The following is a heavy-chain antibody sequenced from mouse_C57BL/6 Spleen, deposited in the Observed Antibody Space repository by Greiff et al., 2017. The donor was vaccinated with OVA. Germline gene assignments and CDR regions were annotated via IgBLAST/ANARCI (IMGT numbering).Heavy chain of an antibody. Sequence: VQRVESGAELVRPGTSVKMSCKASGYTFTNYWIGWAKQRPGHGLEWIGDIYPGGGYTNYNEKFKGKATLTADKSSSTAYMQFSSLTSEDSAIYYCARWSDSSGLYAMDYWGQGTSVTVSS. V-gene: IGHV1-63*01. CDR2: IYPGGGYT. D-gene: IGHD3-2*02. CDR3: ARWSDSSGLYAMDY. J-gene: IGHJ4*01. CDR1: GYTFTNYW.